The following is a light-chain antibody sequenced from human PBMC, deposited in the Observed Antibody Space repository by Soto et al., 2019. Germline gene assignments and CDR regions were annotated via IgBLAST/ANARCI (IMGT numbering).Light chain of an antibody. CDR1: QGSSNY. J-gene: IGKJ3*01. CDR3: QQYNSASYSA. Sequence: DIPMTQSPSSLSASVGDRVTITCRASQGSSNYLAWYQQKPGKVPNLLIYAASTLQSGVPSRFSGSGSGTDFTLTISSLQPEDVATYYCQQYNSASYSAFGPGTKVDIK. CDR2: AAS. V-gene: IGKV1-27*01.